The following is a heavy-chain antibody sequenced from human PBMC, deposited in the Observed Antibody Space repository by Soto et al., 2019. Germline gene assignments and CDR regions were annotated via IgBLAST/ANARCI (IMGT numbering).Heavy chain of an antibody. D-gene: IGHD2-15*01. CDR3: AKGPCSGGSCYPRHFDY. V-gene: IGHV3-23*01. J-gene: IGHJ4*02. CDR2: ISGSGAST. CDR1: GFTLSSYA. Sequence: EVQLLESGGGLVQPGGSLRLSCVGSGFTLSSYAMSWVRQAPGKGLEWVSGISGSGASTDYADSVKGRFTTSRDNSENTLFLQMNSLRGEDTAVYYCAKGPCSGGSCYPRHFDYWGQGTLVTVSS.